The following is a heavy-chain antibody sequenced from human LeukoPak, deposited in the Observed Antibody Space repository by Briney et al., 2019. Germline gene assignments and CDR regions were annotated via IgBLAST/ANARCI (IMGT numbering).Heavy chain of an antibody. Sequence: ASVKVSCKASGYTFSGNDISWVRQVPGQGLEWMGWISSYNTQYIHKPQGRVTLTMDISTTTAYMELRSLTSDDTAVYYCARGGHYYDSSGYYYARDYFDYWGQGTLVTVSS. CDR1: GYTFSGND. CDR3: ARGGHYYDSSGYYYARDYFDY. D-gene: IGHD3-22*01. CDR2: ISSYNT. J-gene: IGHJ4*02. V-gene: IGHV1-18*01.